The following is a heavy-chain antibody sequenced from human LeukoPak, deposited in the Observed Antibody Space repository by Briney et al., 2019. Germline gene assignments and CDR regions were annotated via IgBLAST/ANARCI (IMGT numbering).Heavy chain of an antibody. V-gene: IGHV2-5*01. Sequence: ESGPTLVKPTQTLTLTCTFSGFSLSTRWVGVGWIRQPPGKALEWLADFYWNDNKRYNPFLKNRLTIAKDTSRNQVVLTMTNVDPVDTAAYFCGHGRYSRGPDAYYFDLWGQGTLVTVSS. D-gene: IGHD2-15*01. J-gene: IGHJ4*02. CDR2: FYWNDNK. CDR1: GFSLSTRWVG. CDR3: GHGRYSRGPDAYYFDL.